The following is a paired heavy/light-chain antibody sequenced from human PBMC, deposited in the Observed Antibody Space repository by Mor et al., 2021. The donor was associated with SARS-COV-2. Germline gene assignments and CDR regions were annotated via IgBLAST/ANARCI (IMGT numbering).Light chain of an antibody. CDR2: KAS. CDR3: QQYNSYSPFT. J-gene: IGKJ2*01. V-gene: IGKV1-5*03. CDR1: HNIRNF. Sequence: DIQMTQSPSTLSASVGDRVTITCRASHNIRNFLAWYQQRPGEAPSLLVYKASTLDTGVPSRFSGSGSGTEFTLTISSLQPDDFATYYCQQYNSYSPFTFGQGTKLEI.
Heavy chain of an antibody. Sequence: QVQLVESGGGVVQPGRSLRLSCAASGFSFSNYIIHWVRQAPGKGLEWVALISYDGSNKYFADSVRGRFSISRDSSKNTVYLQMNSLRADDTAVYYCARQGSKSRTWNDNPPHDAFDIWGQGTKVIVSS. D-gene: IGHD1-1*01. CDR1: GFSFSNYI. V-gene: IGHV3-30*04. J-gene: IGHJ3*02. CDR2: ISYDGSNK. CDR3: ARQGSKSRTWNDNPPHDAFDI.